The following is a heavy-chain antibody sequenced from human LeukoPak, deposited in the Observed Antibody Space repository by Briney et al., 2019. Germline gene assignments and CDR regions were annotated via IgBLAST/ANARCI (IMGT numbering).Heavy chain of an antibody. D-gene: IGHD6-13*01. V-gene: IGHV4-59*01. CDR1: GGSISSYY. CDR2: IYYSGST. CDR3: ARGGGGRGARIAAAGTAPSYLDY. Sequence: SETLSLTCTVSGGSISSYYWSWIRQPPGKGLEWIGYIYYSGSTNYNPSLKSRVTISVDTSKNQFSLKLSSVTAADTAVYYCARGGGGRGARIAAAGTAPSYLDYWGQGTLVTVSS. J-gene: IGHJ4*02.